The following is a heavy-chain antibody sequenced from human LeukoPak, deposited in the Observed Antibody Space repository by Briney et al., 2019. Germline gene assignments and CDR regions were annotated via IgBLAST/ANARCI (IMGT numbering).Heavy chain of an antibody. CDR3: ARESSGFDY. J-gene: IGHJ4*02. Sequence: GGSLRLSCAASGFTFSGYAMNWVRQAPGKGLEWVSLIFASGSTTKYADSVKGRFTISRDNAKNSLYLQINSLRAEDTAVYYCARESSGFDYWGQGTLVTVSS. CDR2: IFASGSTT. CDR1: GFTFSGYA. D-gene: IGHD3-10*01. V-gene: IGHV3-48*01.